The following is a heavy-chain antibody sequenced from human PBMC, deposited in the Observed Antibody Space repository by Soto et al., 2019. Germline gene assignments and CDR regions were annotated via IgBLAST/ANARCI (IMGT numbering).Heavy chain of an antibody. Sequence: ASVKVSCKASGYTFTGYYMHWVRQAPGQGLEWMGWINPNSGGTNYAQKFQGWVTMTRDTSISTAYMELSRLRSDDTAVYYCARDPLQGGWSGFDPWGQGTLVTVSS. CDR1: GYTFTGYY. D-gene: IGHD6-19*01. V-gene: IGHV1-2*04. J-gene: IGHJ5*02. CDR3: ARDPLQGGWSGFDP. CDR2: INPNSGGT.